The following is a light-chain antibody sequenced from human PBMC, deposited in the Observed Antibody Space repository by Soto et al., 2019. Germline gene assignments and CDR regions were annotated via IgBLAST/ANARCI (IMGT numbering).Light chain of an antibody. CDR2: GAS. CDR1: QSISNS. Sequence: EIVMTQSPASLSVSPGKTATLSCRASQSISNSLAWYQQKPGQAPSLLIYGASTRATGIPARFSGSGSGTEFTLTISSGESEDSALYYCQQYNNWPPRTFGQGTKLEIK. V-gene: IGKV3-15*01. J-gene: IGKJ2*01. CDR3: QQYNNWPPRT.